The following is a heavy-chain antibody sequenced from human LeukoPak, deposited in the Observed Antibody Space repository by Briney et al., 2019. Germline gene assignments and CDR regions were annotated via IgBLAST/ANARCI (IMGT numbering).Heavy chain of an antibody. CDR1: GFTFSSYW. CDR3: ARDQTGNYFDY. J-gene: IGHJ4*02. V-gene: IGHV3-7*01. Sequence: GSLRLSCAASGFTFSSYWMSWVRQAPGEGLEWVANIKQDGSEKYYVDSVKGRFTISRDNAKNSLYLQMNSLRAEDTAVYYCARDQTGNYFDYWGQGTLVTVAS. CDR2: IKQDGSEK.